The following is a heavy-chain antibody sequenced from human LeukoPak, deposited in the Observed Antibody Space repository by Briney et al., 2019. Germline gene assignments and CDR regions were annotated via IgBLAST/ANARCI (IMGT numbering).Heavy chain of an antibody. D-gene: IGHD1-26*01. CDR1: GFTFSSYA. CDR2: ISSNGGST. V-gene: IGHV3-64*01. J-gene: IGHJ4*02. CDR3: ARVGASHSFDY. Sequence: PGGSLRLSCAASGFTFSSYAMHWVRQAPGQGLEYVSAISSNGGSTYYANSVKGRFTISRDNSKNTLYLQMGSLRAEDMAVYYCARVGASHSFDYWGQGTLGTVSS.